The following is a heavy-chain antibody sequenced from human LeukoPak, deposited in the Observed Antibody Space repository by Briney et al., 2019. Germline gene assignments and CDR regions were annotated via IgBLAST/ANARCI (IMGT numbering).Heavy chain of an antibody. D-gene: IGHD3-3*01. CDR1: GGSISSSSYY. Sequence: PSETLSLTCTVSGGSISSSSYYWGWIRQPPGKGLEWIGSIYYSGSTYYNPSLKSRVTISVDTSKNQFSLKLSSVTAADTAVYYCARLTIFGVVIYAFDIWGQGTMVTVSS. J-gene: IGHJ3*02. V-gene: IGHV4-39*07. CDR3: ARLTIFGVVIYAFDI. CDR2: IYYSGST.